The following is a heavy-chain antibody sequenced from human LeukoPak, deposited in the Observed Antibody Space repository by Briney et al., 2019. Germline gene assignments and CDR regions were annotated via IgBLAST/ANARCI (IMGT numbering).Heavy chain of an antibody. CDR2: IIPIFGTA. CDR1: GSTFRSYT. D-gene: IGHD3-10*01. J-gene: IGHJ5*02. Sequence: GASVKVSCKASGSTFRSYTIIWVRQAPGQGLEWRGGIIPIFGTANYAQKFQGRVTITADESTSTAYMELSSLRSEDTAVYYCARVFTPINGYGSGSYSFLGSLDPWGQGTLVTVSS. V-gene: IGHV1-69*13. CDR3: ARVFTPINGYGSGSYSFLGSLDP.